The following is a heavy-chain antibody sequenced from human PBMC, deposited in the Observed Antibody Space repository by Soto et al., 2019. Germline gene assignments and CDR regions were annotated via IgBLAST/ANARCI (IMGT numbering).Heavy chain of an antibody. J-gene: IGHJ4*02. CDR2: ISYSGST. CDR3: ATMGTPATGLYYFDY. V-gene: IGHV4-30-4*01. D-gene: IGHD5-18*01. Sequence: QVQLQGSGPGLVKPSQTLSLTCTVSGGSISSGNYYWSWIRQPPGKALEWIGFISYSGSTCYSLSLKCRVTISVDTSKNQFSLNMSFVTAADTAVYYCATMGTPATGLYYFDYWGQGTLVSVSS. CDR1: GGSISSGNYY.